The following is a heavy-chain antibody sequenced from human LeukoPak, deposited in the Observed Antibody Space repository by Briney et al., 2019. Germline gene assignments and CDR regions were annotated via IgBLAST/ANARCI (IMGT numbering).Heavy chain of an antibody. J-gene: IGHJ3*02. CDR1: GGTFSSYA. Sequence: SVKVSCKASGGTFSSYAISWVRQAPGQGLEWMGGIIPIFGTANYAQKFQGRVTITADESTSTAYMELSSLRSEDTVVYYCAREVGATSAFDIWGQGTMVTVSS. D-gene: IGHD1-26*01. CDR2: IIPIFGTA. CDR3: AREVGATSAFDI. V-gene: IGHV1-69*13.